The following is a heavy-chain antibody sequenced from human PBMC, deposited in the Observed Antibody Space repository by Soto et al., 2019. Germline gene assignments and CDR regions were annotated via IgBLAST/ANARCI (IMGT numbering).Heavy chain of an antibody. D-gene: IGHD6-13*01. CDR3: ATHDGPAAAGLVLDF. J-gene: IGHJ4*02. Sequence: EVQLVESGGGLVQPGGSLRLSCEASGFTFSSRWMTWVRQGPGKGLEWVANIKQDENGKDYVDSVKGRFTISRDNAKNSLSLQMNSLSAEDTAVYYCATHDGPAAAGLVLDFWGQGTLVTVSS. V-gene: IGHV3-7*02. CDR1: GFTFSSRW. CDR2: IKQDENGK.